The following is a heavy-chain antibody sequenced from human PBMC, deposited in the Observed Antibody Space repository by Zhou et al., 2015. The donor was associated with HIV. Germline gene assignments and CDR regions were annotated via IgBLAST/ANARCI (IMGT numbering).Heavy chain of an antibody. J-gene: IGHJ6*03. D-gene: IGHD3-3*01. CDR1: GFTFTSSA. V-gene: IGHV1-58*01. CDR2: IVVGSGNT. Sequence: QMQLVQSGPEVKKPGTSVKVSCKASGFTFTSSAVQWVRQARGQRLEWIGWIVVGSGNTNYAQKFQERVTITRDMSTSTAYMELSSLRSEDTAVYYCAAGEGRSDFWSGYYGAYYYYMDVWGKGTTVTVSS. CDR3: AAGEGRSDFWSGYYGAYYYYMDV.